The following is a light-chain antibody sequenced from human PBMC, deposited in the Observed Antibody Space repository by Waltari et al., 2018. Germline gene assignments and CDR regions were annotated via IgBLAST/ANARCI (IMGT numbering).Light chain of an antibody. V-gene: IGLV2-14*01. CDR3: SSYTSSALWV. CDR2: DVS. J-gene: IGLJ3*02. CDR1: SSDAGGYTD. Sequence: QSALTQPASVPGSPGKSITISCPGSSSDAGGYTDVSWYQQYPNQPPQVIIFDVSNRPSGISNRFSGSKSGNTASLTISSLQAGDEADYYCSSYTSSALWVFGGGTKLTVL.